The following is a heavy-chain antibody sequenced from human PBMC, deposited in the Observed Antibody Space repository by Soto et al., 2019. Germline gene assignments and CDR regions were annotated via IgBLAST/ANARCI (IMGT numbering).Heavy chain of an antibody. Sequence: LRLSCAASGFTFSSYGMHWVRQAPGKGLEWVAVIWFDGSNKYLADSVKGRFTISRDNSRNTLYLQMNSLRAEDTAVYYCARGPGFDYWGQGALVTVSS. CDR3: ARGPGFDY. V-gene: IGHV3-33*01. CDR1: GFTFSSYG. J-gene: IGHJ4*02. CDR2: IWFDGSNK.